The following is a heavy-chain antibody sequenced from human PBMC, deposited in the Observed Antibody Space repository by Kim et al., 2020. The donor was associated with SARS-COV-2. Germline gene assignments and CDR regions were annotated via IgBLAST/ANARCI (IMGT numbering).Heavy chain of an antibody. D-gene: IGHD4-4*01. CDR2: I. J-gene: IGHJ4*02. V-gene: IGHV3-48*03. CDR3: ARGPNYSPFDY. Sequence: INYAEARRGRFTISRDNYKNSLYLQMNSLRAEDTAVYYCARGPNYSPFDYWGQGTLVTVSS.